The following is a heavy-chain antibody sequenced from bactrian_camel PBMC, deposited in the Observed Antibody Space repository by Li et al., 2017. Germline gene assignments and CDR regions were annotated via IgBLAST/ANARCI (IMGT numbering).Heavy chain of an antibody. V-gene: IGHV3S59*01. Sequence: DVQLVESGGGSVQAGGSLRLSCAASGYTYNRNCMAWFRQAPGKEREEVARISGRAGSSWYDDSVKGRFTASRDNTANTLYLQMNSLTPGDTAMYYCTARYEFGLGACRGVGGLGFWGQGTQVTVS. CDR2: ISGRAGSS. D-gene: IGHD1*01. J-gene: IGHJ6*01. CDR3: TARYEFGLGACRGVGGLGF. CDR1: GYTYNRNC.